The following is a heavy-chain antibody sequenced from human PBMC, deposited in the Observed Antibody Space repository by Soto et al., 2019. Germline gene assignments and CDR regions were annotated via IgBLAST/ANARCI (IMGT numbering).Heavy chain of an antibody. CDR3: ARDNDYGAFDP. CDR1: GFVYSYYW. D-gene: IGHD4-17*01. CDR2: INSDGSSS. J-gene: IGHJ5*02. V-gene: IGHV3-74*01. Sequence: GGSLSLSCVASGFVYSYYWMHWVRQTPGKGLEWVSRINSDGSSSGYADSVKGRFTVSRDNAKNTLYLQVDSLRAEDTAVYYCARDNDYGAFDPWGQGTLVTVSS.